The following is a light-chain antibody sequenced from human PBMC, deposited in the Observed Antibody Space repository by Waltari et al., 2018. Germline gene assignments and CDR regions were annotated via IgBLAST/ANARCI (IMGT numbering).Light chain of an antibody. Sequence: EIVLTQSPRTLSLSPGERAPLSCRASESVGKNFAWYQQRPGQAPRLVMFHASNRATGIPDRFSGSGSGTDFSLTISRLEPEDFAVYYCQKYNRLPATFGQGTKVEIK. V-gene: IGKV3-20*01. CDR3: QKYNRLPAT. CDR2: HAS. J-gene: IGKJ1*01. CDR1: ESVGKN.